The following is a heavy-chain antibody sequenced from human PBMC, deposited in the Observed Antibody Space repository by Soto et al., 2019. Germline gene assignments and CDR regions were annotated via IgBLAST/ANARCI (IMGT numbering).Heavy chain of an antibody. CDR2: INPNSGGT. CDR1: GYTFTGYY. J-gene: IGHJ6*03. CDR3: ASEGGYGDYGYSYYYMDV. V-gene: IGHV1-2*04. D-gene: IGHD4-17*01. Sequence: ASLKVSCKASGYTFTGYYMHWGRQAPGQGLEGMGWINPNSGGTNYAQKCQGWVTMTRDTSISTAYMELSSLRSDDTAVYYCASEGGYGDYGYSYYYMDVWGTGTTVTVSS.